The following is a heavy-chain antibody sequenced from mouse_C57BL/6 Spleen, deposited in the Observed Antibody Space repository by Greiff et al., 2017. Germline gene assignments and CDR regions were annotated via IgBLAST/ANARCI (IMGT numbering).Heavy chain of an antibody. CDR2: ISSGSSTI. J-gene: IGHJ4*01. CDR3: ARQTVVATRYARDY. V-gene: IGHV5-17*01. D-gene: IGHD1-1*01. CDR1: GFTFSDYG. Sequence: EVKLVESGGGLVKPGGSLKLSCAASGFTFSDYGMHWVRQAPEKGLEWVAYISSGSSTIYYADTVKGRFTISRDNAKNTLFLQMTSLRSEDASMYYCARQTVVATRYARDYWGKGTTVTVSS.